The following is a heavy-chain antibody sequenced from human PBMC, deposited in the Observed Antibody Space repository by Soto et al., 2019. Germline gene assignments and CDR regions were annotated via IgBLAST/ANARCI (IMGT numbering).Heavy chain of an antibody. Sequence: EVQLVESGGGLVQPGGSLRLSCAASGFTFSNSWMSWVGQAPGKGLEWVANIKHDGSEKYYVDSVKDRFTICRDNAKNALDLPMHRLRVEGTGVYYCAGPLGWRDGSDTWGQGTMGTVPS. J-gene: IGHJ3*02. V-gene: IGHV3-7*03. CDR2: IKHDGSEK. CDR3: AGPLGWRDGSDT. D-gene: IGHD2-15*01. CDR1: GFTFSNSW.